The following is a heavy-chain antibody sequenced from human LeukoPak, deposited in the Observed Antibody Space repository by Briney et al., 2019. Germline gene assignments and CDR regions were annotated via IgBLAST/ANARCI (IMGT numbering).Heavy chain of an antibody. CDR1: GFTFSSYI. D-gene: IGHD1-14*01. V-gene: IGHV3-21*05. CDR2: ISSSSSI. Sequence: GGSLRLSCAASGFTFSSYIMNWVRQAPGKGLEWLSYISSSSSIYYADSVKGRFTISRDNAKNTLYLQMDSLRAEDAAVYYCTTGIGNYYYYWGQGTLVTVAS. CDR3: TTGIGNYYYY. J-gene: IGHJ4*02.